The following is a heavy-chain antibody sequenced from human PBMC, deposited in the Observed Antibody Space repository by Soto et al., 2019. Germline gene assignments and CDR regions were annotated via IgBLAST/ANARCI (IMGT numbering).Heavy chain of an antibody. CDR2: ISWNSGSI. D-gene: IGHD5-12*01. J-gene: IGHJ6*02. CDR1: RFTFDDYA. CDR3: AKDTSGYVGMDV. Sequence: EVQLVESGGGLVQPGRSLRLSCAASRFTFDDYAMHWVRQAPGKGLEWVSGISWNSGSIGYADSVKGRFTISRDNAKNSLYLQMNSLRAEDTALYYCAKDTSGYVGMDVWGQGTTVTVSS. V-gene: IGHV3-9*01.